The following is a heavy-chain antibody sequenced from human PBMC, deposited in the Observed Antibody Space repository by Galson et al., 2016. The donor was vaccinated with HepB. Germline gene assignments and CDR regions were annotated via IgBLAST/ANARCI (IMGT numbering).Heavy chain of an antibody. D-gene: IGHD6-13*01. J-gene: IGHJ4*02. CDR2: LYYSGNT. Sequence: SETLSLTCIVSGGSISSSSYCWGWIRQPPGKGLEWIGSLYYSGNTNYNPSLKSRATISVDTSDNSFSLKMRSVTAADTALYYGARRTWTGAAGTLFFDFWGQGTLVTVSS. CDR1: GGSISSSSYC. CDR3: ARRTWTGAAGTLFFDF. V-gene: IGHV4-39*02.